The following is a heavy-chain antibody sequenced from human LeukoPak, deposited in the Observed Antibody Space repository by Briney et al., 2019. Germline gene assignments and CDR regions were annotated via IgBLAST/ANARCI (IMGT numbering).Heavy chain of an antibody. V-gene: IGHV4-38-2*02. Sequence: SETLSLTCTVSGYSISSGYYWGWIRQPPGKGLEWIGSIYHSGSTYYNPSLKSRVTISVDTSKNQFSLKLSSVTAADTAVYYCARLAQQLGRGVNWFDPWGQGTLVTVSS. CDR2: IYHSGST. CDR3: ARLAQQLGRGVNWFDP. D-gene: IGHD6-13*01. CDR1: GYSISSGYY. J-gene: IGHJ5*02.